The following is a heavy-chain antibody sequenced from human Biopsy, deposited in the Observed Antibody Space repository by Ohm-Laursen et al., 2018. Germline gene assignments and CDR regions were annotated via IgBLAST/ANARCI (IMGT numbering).Heavy chain of an antibody. Sequence: GTLSLTCTVSGDFISGSSYYWGWIRQPPGKGPEWFGSISYTGSTHDTPSLTSRVTISVDTSKNQLSLKLYSLTAADTAVYYCARHGVYGDLRMDYWGQGTLVTVSS. CDR2: ISYTGST. CDR3: ARHGVYGDLRMDY. CDR1: GDFISGSSYY. V-gene: IGHV4-39*01. J-gene: IGHJ4*02. D-gene: IGHD4-17*01.